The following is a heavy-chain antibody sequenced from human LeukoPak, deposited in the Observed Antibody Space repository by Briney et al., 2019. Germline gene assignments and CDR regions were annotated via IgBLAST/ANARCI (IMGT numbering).Heavy chain of an antibody. J-gene: IGHJ4*02. CDR2: INWNGDSS. CDR3: ARATDGSGSPLGY. V-gene: IGHV3-20*04. CDR1: GFTFDDYV. D-gene: IGHD3-10*01. Sequence: PGGSLRLSCAAPGFTFDDYVMSWVRQAPGKGLEWVSGINWNGDSSGYADSVKGRFTISRDNAKNSLYLQMDSLRADDTALFYCARATDGSGSPLGYWGQGTLVTVSS.